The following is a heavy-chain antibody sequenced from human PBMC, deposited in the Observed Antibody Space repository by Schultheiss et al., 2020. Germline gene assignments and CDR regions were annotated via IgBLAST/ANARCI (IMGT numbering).Heavy chain of an antibody. Sequence: SETLSLTCAVYGGSLSGYYWSWIRQPPGKGLEWIGEINHSGSTNYNPSLKSRVTISVDTSKNQFSLKLRFVTAADTAVYYCARGDSSSWHYFDYWGQGTLVTVSS. CDR2: INHSGST. CDR1: GGSLSGYY. D-gene: IGHD6-13*01. CDR3: ARGDSSSWHYFDY. J-gene: IGHJ4*02. V-gene: IGHV4-34*01.